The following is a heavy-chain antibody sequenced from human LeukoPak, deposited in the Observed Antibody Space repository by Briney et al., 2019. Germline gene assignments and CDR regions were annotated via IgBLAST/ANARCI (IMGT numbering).Heavy chain of an antibody. V-gene: IGHV1-3*01. CDR3: ARDKYGTRAFDI. CDR1: GYTFTSYA. CDR2: INAGNGNT. D-gene: IGHD4-17*01. Sequence: ASVKVSCKASGYTFTSYAMHWVRQAPGQSLEWMGWINAGNGNTKYSQKFQGRVTITRDTSASTAYMELSSLRSEDTAVYYCARDKYGTRAFDIWGQGTMVTVSS. J-gene: IGHJ3*02.